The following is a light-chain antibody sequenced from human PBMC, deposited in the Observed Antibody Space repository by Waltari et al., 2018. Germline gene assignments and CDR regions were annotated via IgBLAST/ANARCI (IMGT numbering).Light chain of an antibody. V-gene: IGKV1-39*01. CDR3: QQSLSALLT. CDR2: ATS. J-gene: IGKJ4*01. CDR1: QSINTY. Sequence: DIQMTQSPSSLSASVGDRVTITCRASQSINTYLNWYQQKPGKAPNLLIYATSSLQSGVPSRISGSGSATHFTLTISSLQPEDSATNYCQQSLSALLTFGGGTKVEIK.